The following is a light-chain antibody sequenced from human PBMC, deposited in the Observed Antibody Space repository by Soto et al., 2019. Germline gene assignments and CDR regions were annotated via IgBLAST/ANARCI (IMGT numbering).Light chain of an antibody. J-gene: IGKJ1*01. V-gene: IGKV3D-15*01. CDR1: QSVSSN. CDR2: DIS. CDR3: QQYNNWPWT. Sequence: EIEMTQSPATLSLAPGERATLSCRASQSVSSNLAWYQQKPGQAPGLLIYDISARATGIPTRFSGSGSGTEFTLTISSPQSEDFAVYYCQQYNNWPWTFGQGTKVDI.